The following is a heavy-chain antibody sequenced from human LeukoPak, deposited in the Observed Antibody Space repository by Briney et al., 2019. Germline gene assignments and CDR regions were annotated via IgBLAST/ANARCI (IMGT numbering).Heavy chain of an antibody. V-gene: IGHV1-2*02. D-gene: IGHD2-2*01. J-gene: IGHJ4*02. CDR3: ARDPKSQLLLDY. CDR1: GFTFTDEY. Sequence: GASVKVSCKSSGFTFTDEYIHWVRQAPGLELEWMGWINPYSGATNYAQKFQGRVTLTRDTSISTAYMELSRLTSGDTAVYYCARDPKSQLLLDYWGQGTLVTVSS. CDR2: INPYSGAT.